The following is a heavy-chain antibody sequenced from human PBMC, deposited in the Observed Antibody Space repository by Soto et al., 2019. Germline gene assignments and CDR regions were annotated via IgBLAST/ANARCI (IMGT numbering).Heavy chain of an antibody. D-gene: IGHD1-26*01. CDR3: ARDYVPRTYYYWFDP. J-gene: IGHJ5*02. Sequence: ASVKVCCKASGYTFTSYGISWVRQAPGQGLEWMGWISAYNGNTNYAQKLQGRVTMTTDTSTSTAYMELRSLRSDDTAVYYCARDYVPRTYYYWFDPWGQGTLVTVSS. V-gene: IGHV1-18*01. CDR1: GYTFTSYG. CDR2: ISAYNGNT.